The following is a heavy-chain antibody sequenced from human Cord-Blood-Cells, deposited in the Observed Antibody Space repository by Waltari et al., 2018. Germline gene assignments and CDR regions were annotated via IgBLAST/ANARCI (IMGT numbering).Heavy chain of an antibody. D-gene: IGHD2-21*02. CDR3: ARDQGGDYDAFDI. Sequence: QVQLVQSGAEVKKPGASVKVSCKASGYNFTSYALHWVRQAPGQRLEWMGWINAGNGNTKYSQKFQGRVTITRDTSASTAYMELSSLRSEDTAVYYCARDQGGDYDAFDIWGQGTMVTVSS. V-gene: IGHV1-3*01. J-gene: IGHJ3*02. CDR1: GYNFTSYA. CDR2: INAGNGNT.